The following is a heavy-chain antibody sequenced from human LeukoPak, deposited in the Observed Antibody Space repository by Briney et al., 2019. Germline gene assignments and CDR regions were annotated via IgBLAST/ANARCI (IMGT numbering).Heavy chain of an antibody. D-gene: IGHD4-17*01. CDR1: GFTFSSYD. CDR3: ARALRRAANWYFDL. CDR2: IGTAGDT. V-gene: IGHV3-13*04. Sequence: GGSLRLSCAASGFTFSSYDMHWVRQATGRGLEWVSAIGTAGDTYYPGSVKGRFTISRENAKNSLYLQMNSLRAGDTAVYYCARALRRAANWYFDLWGRGTLVTVSS. J-gene: IGHJ2*01.